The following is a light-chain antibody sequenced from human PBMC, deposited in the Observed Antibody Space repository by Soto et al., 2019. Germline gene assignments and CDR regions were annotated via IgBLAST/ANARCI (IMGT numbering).Light chain of an antibody. V-gene: IGKV2-28*01. CDR1: QSLLHSNGYNY. Sequence: VMTQSPLSLPVTPGEPASISCRSSQSLLHSNGYNYLSWYLQKPGQSPQLLIYLGPNRASGIPHRFSGSRSGTDFTLKITSVQAEHVALYYCLQGPHSPLSFGGATTVDLK. CDR3: LQGPHSPLS. CDR2: LGP. J-gene: IGKJ4*01.